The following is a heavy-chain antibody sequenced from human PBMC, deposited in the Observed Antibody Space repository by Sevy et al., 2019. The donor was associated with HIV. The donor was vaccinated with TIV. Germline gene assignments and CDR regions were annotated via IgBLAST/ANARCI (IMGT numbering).Heavy chain of an antibody. D-gene: IGHD6-19*01. J-gene: IGHJ5*02. CDR2: ISGSGGST. CDR1: GFTFSSYA. Sequence: GGSLRLSCAASGFTFSSYAMSWVRQAPGKGLEWVSAISGSGGSTYYADSVKGRFTISRDNSKNTLYLQMNSLRAEDTAVYYCAQDPLLWSRGSGWKGFFDPWGQGTLVTVSS. V-gene: IGHV3-23*01. CDR3: AQDPLLWSRGSGWKGFFDP.